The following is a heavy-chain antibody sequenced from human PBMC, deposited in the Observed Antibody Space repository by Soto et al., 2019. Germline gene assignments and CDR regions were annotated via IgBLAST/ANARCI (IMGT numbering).Heavy chain of an antibody. CDR1: GYTFTSYY. J-gene: IGHJ3*01. D-gene: IGHD6-13*01. CDR3: TRSIITTAGTDAFDL. V-gene: IGHV1-46*03. CDR2: ISPSSGGT. Sequence: QVQLVQSWAEVKKPGASVRVSCKASGYTFTSYYIHWVRQAPGQGPEWMGMISPSSGGTDYAQKFQGRVTMTRDTSTSTVYMELSSLRSKDTAVYFCTRSIITTAGTDAFDLWGQGTLVTVSS.